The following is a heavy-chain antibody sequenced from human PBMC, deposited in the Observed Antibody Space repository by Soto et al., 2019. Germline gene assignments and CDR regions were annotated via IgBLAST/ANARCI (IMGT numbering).Heavy chain of an antibody. J-gene: IGHJ4*02. Sequence: QVHLVESGGGVVQPGSSLRLSCEASGFTFSMYGMHWFRQAPGKGLEWVGVIYSDGSHQYYGDSVKGRFTISRDNSNKMVYLPMTGLRLADSALYYCARDRRVIPDADMDYWGQGVLVTVSS. CDR2: IYSDGSHQ. V-gene: IGHV3-30*03. CDR1: GFTFSMYG. CDR3: ARDRRVIPDADMDY. D-gene: IGHD2-21*01.